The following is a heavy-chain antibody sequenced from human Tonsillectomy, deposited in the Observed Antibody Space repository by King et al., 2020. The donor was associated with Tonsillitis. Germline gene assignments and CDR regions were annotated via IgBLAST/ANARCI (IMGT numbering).Heavy chain of an antibody. Sequence: QLQESGPGLVKPSETLSLTCTVSGGSISSYYWSWIRQPPGKGLEWIGYIYYSGSTNYNPSLKSQVTIAVDTSKNQFSLELSSVTAADTAVYDWVRSPLGVTVVVPAAADAAFDIWGQGTMVTVSS. D-gene: IGHD2-2*01. CDR2: IYYSGST. CDR1: GGSISSYY. V-gene: IGHV4-59*01. J-gene: IGHJ3*02. CDR3: VRSPLGVTVVVPAAADAAFDI.